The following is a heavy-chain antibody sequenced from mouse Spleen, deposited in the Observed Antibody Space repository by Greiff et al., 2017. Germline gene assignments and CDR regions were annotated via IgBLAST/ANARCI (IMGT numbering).Heavy chain of an antibody. CDR2: IYPRSGNT. CDR1: GYTFTSYG. J-gene: IGHJ2*01. V-gene: IGHV1-81*01. Sequence: VQLQQSGAELARPGASVKLSCKASGYTFTSYGISWVKQRTGQGLEWIGEIYPRSGNTYYNEKFKGKATLTADKSSSTAYMELRSLTSEDSAVYFCARERGTTANYFDYWGQGTTLTVSS. CDR3: ARERGTTANYFDY. D-gene: IGHD1-2*01.